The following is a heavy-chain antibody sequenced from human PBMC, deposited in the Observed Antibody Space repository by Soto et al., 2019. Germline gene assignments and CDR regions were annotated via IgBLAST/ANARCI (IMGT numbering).Heavy chain of an antibody. D-gene: IGHD1-26*01. V-gene: IGHV1-18*01. CDR1: GYTFTSYS. J-gene: IGHJ4*02. CDR2: ISAYNGNT. Sequence: ASVKVSCKASGYTFTSYSLSWVRQAPGQGLEWMGWISAYNGNTNYAQKIQGRVTMTTDTSTSTAYMELRSLRSDDTALYFCAKEYGSHTWYYFDYWGKGTLVTSPQ. CDR3: AKEYGSHTWYYFDY.